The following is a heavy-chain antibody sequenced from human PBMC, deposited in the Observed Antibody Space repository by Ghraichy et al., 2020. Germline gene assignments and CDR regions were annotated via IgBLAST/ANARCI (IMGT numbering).Heavy chain of an antibody. CDR2: INGSDGTT. D-gene: IGHD6-13*01. Sequence: GESLNISCAASGFTFSSYAMSWVRQAPGKGLEWVSDINGSDGTTFYADSVKGRFTMSRDNSRKILSLQMNSLRAEDTAVYYCVKGRQAAAGYDFDYWGQGTLVTVSS. CDR3: VKGRQAAAGYDFDY. V-gene: IGHV3-23*01. J-gene: IGHJ4*02. CDR1: GFTFSSYA.